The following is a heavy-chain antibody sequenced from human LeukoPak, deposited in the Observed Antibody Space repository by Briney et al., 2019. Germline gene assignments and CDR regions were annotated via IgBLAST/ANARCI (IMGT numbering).Heavy chain of an antibody. Sequence: ASVKVSCKTSGYTFTNYGVSWVRQAPGQGLEWMGWISAYNDYTNYAQKLQVRFTMTTDTSTSTAYMELRSLTSDDTAVYYCARDKAVTTELTQYFQHWGQGTLVTVSS. D-gene: IGHD4-11*01. J-gene: IGHJ1*01. CDR2: ISAYNDYT. CDR1: GYTFTNYG. CDR3: ARDKAVTTELTQYFQH. V-gene: IGHV1-18*01.